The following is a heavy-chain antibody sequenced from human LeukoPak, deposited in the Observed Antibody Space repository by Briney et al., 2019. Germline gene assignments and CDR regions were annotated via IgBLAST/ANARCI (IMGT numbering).Heavy chain of an antibody. J-gene: IGHJ4*02. D-gene: IGHD3-10*01. CDR1: GFIFSSYA. Sequence: GGSLRLSCAASGFIFSSYAMSWVRQAPGKGLEWVSSISDSGGSTHYADSVKGRFTISRDNSKNTLYLQMNSLRAEDTAPYYCAKGMFYYGSGSSDYWGQGTLVTVSS. V-gene: IGHV3-23*01. CDR3: AKGMFYYGSGSSDY. CDR2: ISDSGGST.